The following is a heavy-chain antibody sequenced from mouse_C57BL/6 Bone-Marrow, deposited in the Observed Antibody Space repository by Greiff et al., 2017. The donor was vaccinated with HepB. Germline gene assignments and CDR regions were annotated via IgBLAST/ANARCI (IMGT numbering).Heavy chain of an antibody. Sequence: EVKLMESGGDLVKPGGSLKLSCAASGFTFSSYGMSWVRQTPDKRLEWVATISSGGSYTYYPDSVKGRFTISRDNAKNNLYLQMSSLKSEDTAMYYCARPPFAYWGQGTLVTVSA. V-gene: IGHV5-6*01. CDR1: GFTFSSYG. CDR2: ISSGGSYT. CDR3: ARPPFAY. J-gene: IGHJ3*01.